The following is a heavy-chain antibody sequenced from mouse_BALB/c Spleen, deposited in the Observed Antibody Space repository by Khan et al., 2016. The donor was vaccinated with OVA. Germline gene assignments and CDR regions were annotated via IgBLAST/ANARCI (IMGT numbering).Heavy chain of an antibody. V-gene: IGHV3-2*02. CDR1: GYSITSDYA. D-gene: IGHD3-2*02. CDR3: ARIQGGDFDY. J-gene: IGHJ2*01. Sequence: VQLKESGPGLVKPSQSLSLTCTVTGYSITSDYAWNWIRQFPGNKLEWMGYISYSGNTKYNPSLKSRISITRDPSKNQFFLQLNFVTIEDTATYYCARIQGGDFDYWGQGTTLTGSS. CDR2: ISYSGNT.